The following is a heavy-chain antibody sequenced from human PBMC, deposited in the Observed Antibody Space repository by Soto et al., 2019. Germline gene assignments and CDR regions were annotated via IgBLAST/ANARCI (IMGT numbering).Heavy chain of an antibody. CDR3: ARDAAYGGYFDY. V-gene: IGHV1-69*08. CDR2: IIPILGIA. D-gene: IGHD2-15*01. Sequence: QVQLVQSGAEVKKPGSSVKVSCKASGGTFSSYTISWVRQAPGQGLEWMGRIIPILGIANYALKFQGRVTITADKSTSTAYMELSSLRSEDTAVYYCARDAAYGGYFDYWGQGTLVTVSS. J-gene: IGHJ4*02. CDR1: GGTFSSYT.